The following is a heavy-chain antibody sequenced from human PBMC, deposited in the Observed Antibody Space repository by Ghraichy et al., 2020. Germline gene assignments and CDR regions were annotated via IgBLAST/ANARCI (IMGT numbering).Heavy chain of an antibody. CDR2: FDPEDGET. J-gene: IGHJ5*02. D-gene: IGHD3-22*01. V-gene: IGHV1-24*01. CDR3: ATILPYYYDSSGYPFDP. CDR1: GYTLTELS. Sequence: ASVKVSCKVSGYTLTELSMHWVRQAPGKGLEWMGGFDPEDGETIYAQKFQGRVTMTEDTSTDTAYMELSSLRSEDTAVYYCATILPYYYDSSGYPFDPWGQGTPVTVSS.